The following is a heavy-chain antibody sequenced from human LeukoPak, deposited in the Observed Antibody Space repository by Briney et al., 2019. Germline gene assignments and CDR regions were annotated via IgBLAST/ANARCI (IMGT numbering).Heavy chain of an antibody. D-gene: IGHD3-10*01. CDR2: IYYSGST. CDR3: ASLYGSGSYYPSDY. J-gene: IGHJ4*02. CDR1: GGSISSSSYY. V-gene: IGHV4-39*07. Sequence: SETLSLTCTVSGGSISSSSYYRGWIRQPPGKGLEWIGSIYYSGSTYYTPSLKSRVTISVDTSKNQFSLKLSSVTAADTAVYYCASLYGSGSYYPSDYWGQGILVTVSS.